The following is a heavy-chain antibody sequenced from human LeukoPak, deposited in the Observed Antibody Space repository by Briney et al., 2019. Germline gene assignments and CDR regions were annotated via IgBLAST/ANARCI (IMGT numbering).Heavy chain of an antibody. CDR2: INHSGST. CDR3: AREEYHYDSSGYYQWYFDY. Sequence: NPSETLSLTCAVYGGSFSGYYWSWIRQPPGKGLEWIGEINHSGSTNYNPSLKSRVTISVDTSKNQFSLKLSSVTAADTAVYYCAREEYHYDSSGYYQWYFDYWGQGTLVTVSS. D-gene: IGHD3-22*01. CDR1: GGSFSGYY. J-gene: IGHJ4*02. V-gene: IGHV4-34*01.